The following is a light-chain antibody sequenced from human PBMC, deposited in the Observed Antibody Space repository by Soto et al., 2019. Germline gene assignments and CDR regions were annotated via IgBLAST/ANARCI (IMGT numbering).Light chain of an antibody. Sequence: EIVMTQSPATLSVSPGEKATLSCRASQSVSNNLAWFQQKPGQVPRLLIYGASNRATGVSARFSGSGSGTEFTLTISSLQSEDFAVYYCQEYNNWPPTWTFGQGTKVDIK. V-gene: IGKV3-15*01. CDR2: GAS. J-gene: IGKJ1*01. CDR1: QSVSNN. CDR3: QEYNNWPPTWT.